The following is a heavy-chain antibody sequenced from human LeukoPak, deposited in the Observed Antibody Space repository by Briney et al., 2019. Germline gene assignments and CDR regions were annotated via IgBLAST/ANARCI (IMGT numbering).Heavy chain of an antibody. Sequence: GRSLRLSCVASGFTFSSYAMHWVRQAPGKGLEWVAVIWYGGGDKYYADSVKGRFTISRDNSKNTLYLQMNSLRVEDTAVYYCAREKNDGFDIWGQGTMVTVSS. CDR2: IWYGGGDK. CDR3: AREKNDGFDI. CDR1: GFTFSSYA. V-gene: IGHV3-33*01. J-gene: IGHJ3*02.